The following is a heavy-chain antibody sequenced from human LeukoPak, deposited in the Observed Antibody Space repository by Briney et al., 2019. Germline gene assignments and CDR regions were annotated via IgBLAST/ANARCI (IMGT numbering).Heavy chain of an antibody. V-gene: IGHV3-7*04. CDR2: IKQDGSEK. D-gene: IGHD2-2*01. Sequence: GGSLRLSCAASGFTFSSYWMSWVRQAPGKGLEWVANIKQDGSEKYYVDSVKGRFTISRDNAKNSPYLQMNSLRAEDTAVYYCARSYCSSTSCYAWYFDLWGRGTLVTVSS. J-gene: IGHJ2*01. CDR1: GFTFSSYW. CDR3: ARSYCSSTSCYAWYFDL.